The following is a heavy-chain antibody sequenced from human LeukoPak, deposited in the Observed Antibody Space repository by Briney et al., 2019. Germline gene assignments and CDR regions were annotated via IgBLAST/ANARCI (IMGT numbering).Heavy chain of an antibody. CDR3: AKDIGRGQWLVWEAFDI. J-gene: IGHJ3*02. D-gene: IGHD6-19*01. CDR2: INWNSGSV. Sequence: PGRSLRLSCAASGSTFDNYAIHWVRQAPGKGLEWVSGINWNSGSVTYADSVKGRFIISRDNAKNSLYLQMNSLRAEDTALYYCAKDIGRGQWLVWEAFDIWGQGTMVTVSS. CDR1: GSTFDNYA. V-gene: IGHV3-9*01.